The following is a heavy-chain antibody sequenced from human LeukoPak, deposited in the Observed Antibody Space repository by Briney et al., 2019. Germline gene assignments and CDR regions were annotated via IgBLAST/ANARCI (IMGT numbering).Heavy chain of an antibody. D-gene: IGHD3-10*01. Sequence: SETLSLTCAVYGGSFSGYYWSWIRQPPGKGLEWIGEINHSGSTNYNPSLKSRVTISVDTSKNQFSLKLSSVTAADTAVYYCARDLTYYYGSGSYVDYWGQGTLVTVSS. CDR3: ARDLTYYYGSGSYVDY. CDR2: INHSGST. CDR1: GGSFSGYY. V-gene: IGHV4-34*01. J-gene: IGHJ4*02.